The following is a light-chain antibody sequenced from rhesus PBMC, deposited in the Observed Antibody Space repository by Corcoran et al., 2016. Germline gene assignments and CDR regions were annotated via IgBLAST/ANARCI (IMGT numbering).Light chain of an antibody. V-gene: IGKV7-13*01. CDR3: LQSKDSRT. Sequence: DIVLTQSPASLAVSPGQRATITCRASESVSVFGINHIHWYQQKPGQPPKLLIYLESNKDTGVPARFSGSGSGTDFTLTINPVEADDAADYYCLQSKDSRTFGQGTKVEIK. J-gene: IGKJ1*01. CDR2: LES. CDR1: ESVSVFGINH.